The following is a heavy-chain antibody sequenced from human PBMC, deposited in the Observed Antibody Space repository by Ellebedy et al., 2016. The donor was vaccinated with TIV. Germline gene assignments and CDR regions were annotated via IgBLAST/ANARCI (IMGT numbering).Heavy chain of an antibody. CDR3: AREKVLGCFDA. CDR2: VNPNNGVT. D-gene: IGHD4/OR15-4a*01. Sequence: ASVKVSCKASGYTFSDSFIHWVRQAPGQGLEWMGWVNPNNGVTDYAKKFKGRVTMTRDTSISTAYMELRSLRSDNTAAYYCAREKVLGCFDAWGQGTLVIASS. V-gene: IGHV1-2*02. CDR1: GYTFSDSF. J-gene: IGHJ5*02.